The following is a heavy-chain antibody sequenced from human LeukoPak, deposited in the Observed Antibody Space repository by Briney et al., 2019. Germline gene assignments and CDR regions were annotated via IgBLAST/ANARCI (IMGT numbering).Heavy chain of an antibody. CDR3: ARGQGYFDY. V-gene: IGHV4-30-2*01. CDR2: IYHSGST. CDR1: GGSISSGGYS. J-gene: IGHJ4*02. Sequence: SETLSLTCAVSGGSISSGGYSWSWIRQPPGKGLEWIGYIYHSGSTYYNPSLKSRVTISVDRSKNQLSLKLSFVNAGEKAVYCCARGQGYFDYWGQGTLVTVSS.